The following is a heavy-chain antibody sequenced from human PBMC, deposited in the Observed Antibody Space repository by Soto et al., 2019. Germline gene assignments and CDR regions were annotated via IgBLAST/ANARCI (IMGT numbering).Heavy chain of an antibody. CDR3: ARVAAVGGMEV. D-gene: IGHD2-15*01. CDR1: GGSISSGGYS. V-gene: IGHV4-30-2*01. CDR2: IYHSGST. Sequence: KPSETLSLTCAVSGGSISSGGYSWSWIRQPPGKGLEWIGYIYHSGSTYYNPSLKSRVTISVDRSKNQFSLKLSSVTAADTAVYYCARVAAVGGMEVWGQGTTVSVSS. J-gene: IGHJ6*01.